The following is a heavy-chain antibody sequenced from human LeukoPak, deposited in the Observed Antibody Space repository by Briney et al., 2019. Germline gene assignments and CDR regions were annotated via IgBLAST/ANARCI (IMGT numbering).Heavy chain of an antibody. CDR1: GGSISDYY. CDR2: IYTTGST. Sequence: PSETLSLTCTVSGGSISDYYWSWIRQPAGKGLEWIGRIYTTGSTDYNPSLKSRVTMSVDTSKNQFSLKLSSVTAADTAVYYCERGPPPDFDCWGQGTLVTVSS. CDR3: ERGPPPDFDC. V-gene: IGHV4-4*07. J-gene: IGHJ4*02.